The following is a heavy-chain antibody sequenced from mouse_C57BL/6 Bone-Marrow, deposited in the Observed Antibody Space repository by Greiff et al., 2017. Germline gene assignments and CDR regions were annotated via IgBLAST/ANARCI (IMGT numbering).Heavy chain of an antibody. J-gene: IGHJ1*03. CDR2: ISGGGGST. CDR3: ARHGYYSYWYFDV. Sequence: EVKLVESGGGLVKPGGSLKLSCAASGFTFSSYTMSWVRQTPEKRLEWVATISGGGGSTYYPDSVKGRFTISRDNAKNTLYLQMSSLRSEDTALYYCARHGYYSYWYFDVWGTGTTVTVSS. V-gene: IGHV5-9*01. D-gene: IGHD2-3*01. CDR1: GFTFSSYT.